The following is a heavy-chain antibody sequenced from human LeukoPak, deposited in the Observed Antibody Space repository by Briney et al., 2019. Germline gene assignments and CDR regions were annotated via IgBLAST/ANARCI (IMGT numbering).Heavy chain of an antibody. V-gene: IGHV1-18*01. CDR3: ARDYYGSSGYPPGGSYFDY. J-gene: IGHJ4*02. CDR2: ISAYNGNT. CDR1: GYTFTTYG. Sequence: GASVKVSCKASGYTFTTYGISWVRQAPGQGLEWMGWISAYNGNTNYAQKLQGRVTMTTDTSTSTAYMELRSLRSDDTAVYYCARDYYGSSGYPPGGSYFDYWGQGTLVTVSS. D-gene: IGHD3-22*01.